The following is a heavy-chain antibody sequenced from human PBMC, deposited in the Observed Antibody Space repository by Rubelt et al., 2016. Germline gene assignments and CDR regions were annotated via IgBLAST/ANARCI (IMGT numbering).Heavy chain of an antibody. CDR3: AGGGGPRGRGLWYFDL. J-gene: IGHJ2*01. D-gene: IGHD3-16*01. V-gene: IGHV3-30*04. CDR1: GFTFSSYA. Sequence: QVQLVESGGGVVQPGRSLRLSCAASGFTFSSYAMHWVRQAPGKGLEWVSVISHDGKVQFYADSVKGRFTITRDKSGNRMSLQMTSLGPEDTAGYYCAGGGGPRGRGLWYFDLWGRGTLVTVSS. CDR2: ISHDGKVQ.